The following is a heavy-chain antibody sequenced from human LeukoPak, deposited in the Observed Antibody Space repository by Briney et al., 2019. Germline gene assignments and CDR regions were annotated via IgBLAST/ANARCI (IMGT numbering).Heavy chain of an antibody. CDR2: INPSGGST. Sequence: GASVKVSCKASGYTFTSYYMHWVRQAPGQGLEWMGIINPSGGSTSYAQKLQGRVTMTRDMSTSTVYMELSSLRSEDTAVYYCAMERGYSYRVPHYYFDYWGQGTLATVSS. V-gene: IGHV1-46*01. CDR1: GYTFTSYY. CDR3: AMERGYSYRVPHYYFDY. D-gene: IGHD5-18*01. J-gene: IGHJ4*02.